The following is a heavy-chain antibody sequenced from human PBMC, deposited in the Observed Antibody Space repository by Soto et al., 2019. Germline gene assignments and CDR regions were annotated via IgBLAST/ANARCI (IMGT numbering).Heavy chain of an antibody. CDR2: ISTYNGNT. D-gene: IGHD3-3*01. CDR3: ARDRGTYYDFWSGYTQVYYFDY. V-gene: IGHV1-18*04. J-gene: IGHJ4*02. Sequence: XSVKFSCNASGYTFTSYGISWVRQAPGQGLEWMGWISTYNGNTNYAQKFQGRVTMTTDTSTSTAYMELRSLRSDDTALYYCARDRGTYYDFWSGYTQVYYFDYWRQGNQVTVSS. CDR1: GYTFTSYG.